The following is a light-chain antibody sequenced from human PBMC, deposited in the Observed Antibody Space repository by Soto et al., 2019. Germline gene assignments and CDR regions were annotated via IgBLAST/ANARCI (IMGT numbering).Light chain of an antibody. Sequence: DIQMTQSPSSLSASVGDRVTITCRARQDISRYLNWYQQKPGKAPKLLFHTASSLQSGVPSRFSGSGSGTDFTLTISSLQHEDFATYFCQQSNSSPFTFGGGTKVEI. CDR2: TAS. V-gene: IGKV1-39*01. CDR3: QQSNSSPFT. J-gene: IGKJ4*01. CDR1: QDISRY.